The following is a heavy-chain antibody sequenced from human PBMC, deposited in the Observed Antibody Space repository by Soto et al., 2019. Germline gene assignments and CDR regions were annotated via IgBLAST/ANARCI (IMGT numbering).Heavy chain of an antibody. Sequence: SETLSLTCAVSGGSISSINWWSWVRQPPGKGLEWIGEIYHSGSTNYNPSLKSRVTISVDKSKNQFSLKLSSVTAADTAVYYCASSLTYGSGSYNIDYWGQGTLVTVSS. V-gene: IGHV4-4*02. CDR3: ASSLTYGSGSYNIDY. CDR1: GGSISSINW. J-gene: IGHJ4*02. CDR2: IYHSGST. D-gene: IGHD3-10*01.